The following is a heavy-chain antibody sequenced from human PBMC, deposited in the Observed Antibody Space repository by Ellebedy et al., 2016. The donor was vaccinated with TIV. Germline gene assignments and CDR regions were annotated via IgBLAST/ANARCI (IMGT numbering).Heavy chain of an antibody. V-gene: IGHV3-23*01. Sequence: PGGSLRLSCAASGFIFNNYALTWARQAPGKGLECVSGISGSGGITNDANSVKGRFTITRDNSKNTLYLQMNSLRAKDTAVYYCARGVTSKAQFDFWGQGTLVTVSS. D-gene: IGHD2-21*02. CDR3: ARGVTSKAQFDF. CDR1: GFIFNNYA. J-gene: IGHJ4*02. CDR2: ISGSGGIT.